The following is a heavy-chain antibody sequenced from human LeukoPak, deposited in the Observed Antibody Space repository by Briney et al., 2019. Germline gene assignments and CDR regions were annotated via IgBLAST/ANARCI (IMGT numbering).Heavy chain of an antibody. V-gene: IGHV3-23*01. Sequence: GGSLRLSCAASGFSVSSNYMSWVRQAPGKGLEWVSSIGGRGSTTYYADSVRGRFTISRDNSKNSMYLQMSSLRAEDTAIYYCAEVESSYCRIWGQGTLVTVSS. J-gene: IGHJ4*02. CDR3: AEVESSYCRI. CDR2: IGGRGSTT. D-gene: IGHD3-10*01. CDR1: GFSVSSNY.